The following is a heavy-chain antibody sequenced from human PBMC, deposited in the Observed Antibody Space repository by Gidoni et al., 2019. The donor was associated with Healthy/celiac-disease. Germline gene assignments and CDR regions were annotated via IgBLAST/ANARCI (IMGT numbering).Heavy chain of an antibody. D-gene: IGHD3-3*01. Sequence: EVQLVESGGGLVQPGGSLRLSCAASGFPFSSYGMSWARQAQGKGLSWVANIKQDGSEKYYVDSVKGRFTISRDNAKNSLYLQMNSLRAEDTAVYYCAGMEAAPYAFDIWGQGTMVTVSS. CDR1: GFPFSSYG. V-gene: IGHV3-7*01. J-gene: IGHJ3*02. CDR3: AGMEAAPYAFDI. CDR2: IKQDGSEK.